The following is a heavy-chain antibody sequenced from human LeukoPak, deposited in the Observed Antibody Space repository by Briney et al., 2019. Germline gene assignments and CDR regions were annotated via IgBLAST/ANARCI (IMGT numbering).Heavy chain of an antibody. V-gene: IGHV3-23*01. CDR3: AKDSRYGSGRLDY. CDR2: ISGSGGST. CDR1: GFTFSSYS. D-gene: IGHD3-10*01. J-gene: IGHJ4*02. Sequence: PGGSLRLSCAASGFTFSSYSMSWVRQAPGKGLEWVSAISGSGGSTYYADSVKGRFTISRDNSKNTLYLQMNSLRAEDTAVYYCAKDSRYGSGRLDYWGQGTLVTVSS.